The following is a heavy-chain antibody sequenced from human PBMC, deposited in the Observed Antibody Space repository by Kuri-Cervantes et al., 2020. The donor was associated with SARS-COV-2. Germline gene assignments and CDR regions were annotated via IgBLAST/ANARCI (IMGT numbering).Heavy chain of an antibody. J-gene: IGHJ3*02. Sequence: SVKVSCKASGGTFSSYAISWVRQAPGQGLEWMGGIIPIFGTANYAQKFQGRVTITTDESTSTAYMELSSLRPEDTAVYYCASLTGELILGNAFDIWGQGTMVTVSS. D-gene: IGHD1-26*01. CDR1: GGTFSSYA. CDR2: IIPIFGTA. V-gene: IGHV1-69*05. CDR3: ASLTGELILGNAFDI.